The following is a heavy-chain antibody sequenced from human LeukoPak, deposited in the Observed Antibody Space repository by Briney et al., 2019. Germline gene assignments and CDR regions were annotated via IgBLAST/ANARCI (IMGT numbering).Heavy chain of an antibody. D-gene: IGHD6-6*01. Sequence: SETLSLTCTVSGGAMNTYYWTWIRQPAGKGLEWIGRIYTSGSTSYNPSLKSRVTISVDTSKNQFSLKLSSVTAADTAVYYCARDRGSAARPSYYYYYYMDVWGKGTTVTVSS. CDR2: IYTSGST. J-gene: IGHJ6*03. CDR3: ARDRGSAARPSYYYYYYMDV. V-gene: IGHV4-4*07. CDR1: GGAMNTYY.